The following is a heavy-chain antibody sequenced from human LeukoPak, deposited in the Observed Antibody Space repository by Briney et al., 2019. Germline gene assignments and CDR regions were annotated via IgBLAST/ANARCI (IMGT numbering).Heavy chain of an antibody. Sequence: GASLRLSCAASGFTFSSYAMHWVRQAPGKGLEWVAVISYDGSNKFYADSVKGRFTISRDNSKNTLSLQMNSLRPEDTALYYCAKSENGYYYFDYWGQGTLVTVSS. CDR1: GFTFSSYA. V-gene: IGHV3-30*18. CDR2: ISYDGSNK. CDR3: AKSENGYYYFDY. J-gene: IGHJ4*02. D-gene: IGHD5-24*01.